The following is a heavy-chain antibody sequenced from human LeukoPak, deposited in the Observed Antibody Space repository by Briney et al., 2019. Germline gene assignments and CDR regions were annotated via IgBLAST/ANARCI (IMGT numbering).Heavy chain of an antibody. CDR3: ARDRSDCGGDCYSGGMDV. CDR2: INHSGST. CDR1: GGSFSGYY. D-gene: IGHD2-21*02. V-gene: IGHV4-34*01. J-gene: IGHJ6*02. Sequence: SETLSLTCAVYGGSFSGYYWSWIRQPPGKGLEWIGEINHSGSTNYNPSLKSRVTISVDTSKNQFSLKLSSVTAADTAVYYCARDRSDCGGDCYSGGMDVWGQGTTVTVSS.